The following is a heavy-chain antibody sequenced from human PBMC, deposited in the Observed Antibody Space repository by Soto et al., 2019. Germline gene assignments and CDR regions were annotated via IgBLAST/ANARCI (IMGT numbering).Heavy chain of an antibody. CDR3: ARRPPMTADSSSWYLAHYSYGMDV. V-gene: IGHV1-69*12. CDR2: IIPIFGTA. Sequence: QVQLVQSGAEVKKPGSSVKVSCKASGGTFSSYAISWVGQAPGQGLEWMGGIIPIFGTANYAQKFQGRVTITADESTSTADMELSSLRSEDTAVYYCARRPPMTADSSSWYLAHYSYGMDVWGQGTTVTVSS. J-gene: IGHJ6*02. D-gene: IGHD6-13*01. CDR1: GGTFSSYA.